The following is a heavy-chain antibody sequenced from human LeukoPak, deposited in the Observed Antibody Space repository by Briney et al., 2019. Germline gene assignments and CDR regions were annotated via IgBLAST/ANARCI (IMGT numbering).Heavy chain of an antibody. D-gene: IGHD5-24*01. CDR1: GGSISSSSYY. V-gene: IGHV4-39*07. CDR3: AREEMATINY. Sequence: PSETLSLTCTVSGGSISSSSYYWGWIRQPPGKGLEWIGSIYYSGSAYYNPSLKSRVTISVDTSKNQFSLKLSSVTAADTAVYYCAREEMATINYWGQGTLVTVSS. CDR2: IYYSGSA. J-gene: IGHJ4*02.